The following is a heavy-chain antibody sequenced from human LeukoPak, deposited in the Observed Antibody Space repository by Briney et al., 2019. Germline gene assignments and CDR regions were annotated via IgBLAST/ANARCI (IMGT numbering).Heavy chain of an antibody. D-gene: IGHD6-13*01. Sequence: ASETLSLTCTVSGGSISSSSYYWGWIRQPPGKGLEWIGSIYYSGSTYYNPSLKSRVTISVDTSKNQFSLKLSSVTAADTAVYYCARQQQLVRFCFDYWGQGTLVTVSS. CDR1: GGSISSSSYY. CDR3: ARQQQLVRFCFDY. CDR2: IYYSGST. V-gene: IGHV4-39*01. J-gene: IGHJ4*02.